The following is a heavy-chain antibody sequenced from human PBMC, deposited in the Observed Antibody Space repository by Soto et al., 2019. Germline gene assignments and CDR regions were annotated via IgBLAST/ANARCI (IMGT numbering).Heavy chain of an antibody. CDR2: ISNTGAHI. D-gene: IGHD6-6*01. J-gene: IGHJ6*02. CDR1: GFTFNTYS. Sequence: EVHLVDSGGGLVKPGGSLRLSCAASGFTFNTYSMTWVRQAPGQGLEWVSSISNTGAHIYYADSVRGRFTISRDNAKNSLYLQMNSLTADDTAVYYCVRERQFVRDFYYGMDVWGRETTVTVSS. CDR3: VRERQFVRDFYYGMDV. V-gene: IGHV3-21*01.